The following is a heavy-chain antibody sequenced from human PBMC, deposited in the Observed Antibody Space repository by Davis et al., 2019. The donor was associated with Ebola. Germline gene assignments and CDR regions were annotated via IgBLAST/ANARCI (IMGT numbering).Heavy chain of an antibody. CDR3: ATRALGAVAADY. D-gene: IGHD6-19*01. J-gene: IGHJ4*02. V-gene: IGHV1-18*01. Sequence: ASVKVSCKASGYTFTSYGISWVRQAPGQGLEWMGWISAYNGNTNYAQKLQGRVTMTTDTSTSTAYMELRSLRSDDTAVYYCATRALGAVAADYRGQGTLVTVSS. CDR2: ISAYNGNT. CDR1: GYTFTSYG.